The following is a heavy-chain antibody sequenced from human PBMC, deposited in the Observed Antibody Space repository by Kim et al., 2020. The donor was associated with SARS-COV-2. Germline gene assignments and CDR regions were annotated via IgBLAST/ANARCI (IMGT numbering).Heavy chain of an antibody. CDR3: ARDNVIYGDYPTANYYY. J-gene: IGHJ6*01. V-gene: IGHV3-30*04. CDR2: ISYDGSNK. Sequence: GGSLRLSCAASGFTFSSYAMHWVRQAPGKGLEWVAVISYDGSNKYYADSVKGRFTISRDNSKNTLYLQMNSLRAEDTAVYYCARDNVIYGDYPTANYYY. CDR1: GFTFSSYA. D-gene: IGHD4-17*01.